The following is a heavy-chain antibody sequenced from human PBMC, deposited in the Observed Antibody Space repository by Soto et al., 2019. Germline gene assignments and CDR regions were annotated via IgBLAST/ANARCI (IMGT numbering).Heavy chain of an antibody. CDR1: GYTFTSYA. V-gene: IGHV1-3*01. CDR3: ARDLKAVTTRREGTMPFDY. CDR2: INAGNGNT. D-gene: IGHD4-17*01. J-gene: IGHJ4*02. Sequence: QVQLVQSGAEVKKPGASVKVSCKASGYTFTSYAMHWVRQAPGQRLEWMGWINAGNGNTKYSQKFQGRVTITRDTSASTAYMELSSLRSEDTAVYYCARDLKAVTTRREGTMPFDYWGQGTLVTVSS.